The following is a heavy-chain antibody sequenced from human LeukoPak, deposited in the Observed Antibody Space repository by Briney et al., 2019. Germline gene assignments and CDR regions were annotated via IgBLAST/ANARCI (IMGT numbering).Heavy chain of an antibody. CDR3: TRSCGSTSCSDGDWFDP. Sequence: PAETLSLTCTVSGGSIVNYDYYWGWIRQPPGKGLEWIASMHYSGSTYLNPSLKSRVTISVDTSKNQFSLNLSSVTAADTAVYYCTRSCGSTSCSDGDWFDPWGQGPLVTVSS. J-gene: IGHJ5*02. D-gene: IGHD2-2*01. CDR2: MHYSGST. CDR1: GGSIVNYDYY. V-gene: IGHV4-39*01.